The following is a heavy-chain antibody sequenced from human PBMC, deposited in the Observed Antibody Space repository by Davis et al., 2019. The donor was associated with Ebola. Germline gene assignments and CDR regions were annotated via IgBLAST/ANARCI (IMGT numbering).Heavy chain of an antibody. V-gene: IGHV1-69*13. J-gene: IGHJ4*02. CDR2: IIPIFGTA. CDR1: GGTFSSYA. D-gene: IGHD6-13*01. Sequence: AASVKVSCKASGGTFSSYAISWVRQAPGQGLEWMGGIIPIFGTANYAQKFQGRVTITADESTSTAYMELSSLRSDDTAVYYCARLCSSSCPNDFWGQGTLVTVSS. CDR3: ARLCSSSCPNDF.